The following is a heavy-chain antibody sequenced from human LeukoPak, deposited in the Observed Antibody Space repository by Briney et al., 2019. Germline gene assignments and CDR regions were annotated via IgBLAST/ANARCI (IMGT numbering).Heavy chain of an antibody. V-gene: IGHV4-59*08. CDR2: IYYSGST. D-gene: IGHD6-19*01. CDR1: GRSISSYY. Sequence: SETLSLTCTFSGRSISSYYWSWIRQPPGKGLEWIGYIYYSGSTNYNPSLKSRVTISVDTSKNQFSLKLSSVTAADTAVYFCARKLRSEALAGHLYRMDVWGQGTLVTVSS. CDR3: ARKLRSEALAGHLYRMDV. J-gene: IGHJ4*02.